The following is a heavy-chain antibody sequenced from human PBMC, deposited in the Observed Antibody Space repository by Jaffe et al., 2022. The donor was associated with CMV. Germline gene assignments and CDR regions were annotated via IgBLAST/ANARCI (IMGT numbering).Heavy chain of an antibody. J-gene: IGHJ6*02. V-gene: IGHV3-23*01. Sequence: EVQLLESGGGLVQPGGSLRLSCAASGFTFSSYAMSWVRQAPGKGLEWVSAISGSGGSTYYADSVKGRFTISRDNSKNTLYLQMNSLRAEDTAVYYCASWGEDIVVPMDVWGQGTTVTVSS. D-gene: IGHD2-2*01. CDR2: ISGSGGST. CDR3: ASWGEDIVVPMDV. CDR1: GFTFSSYA.